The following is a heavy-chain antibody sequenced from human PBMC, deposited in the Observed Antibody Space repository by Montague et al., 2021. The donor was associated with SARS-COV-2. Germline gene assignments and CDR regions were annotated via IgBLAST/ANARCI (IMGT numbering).Heavy chain of an antibody. D-gene: IGHD2/OR15-2a*01. V-gene: IGHV4-59*12. CDR1: GGSISSYY. CDR3: ARDDFRWDFDC. CDR2: IYYSGST. Sequence: SETLSLTCTVSGGSISSYYWSWIRQPPGKGLEWIGYIYYSGSTNYNPSLKSRVTISLDTSKNQFSLKLSSVTAADTAVYYCARDDFRWDFDCWGQGTLVTVSS. J-gene: IGHJ4*02.